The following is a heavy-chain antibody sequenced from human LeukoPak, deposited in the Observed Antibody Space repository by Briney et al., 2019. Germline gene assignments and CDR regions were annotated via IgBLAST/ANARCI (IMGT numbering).Heavy chain of an antibody. Sequence: PGGSLRLSCSASGFTFTTFAMNWVRQAPGKGPEWVSGISGSGESTYYADSVKGRFTISRDNSKNTLYLQMNSLRAEDTAVYYCAKSSYYDSSGYYREYYFDYWGQGTLVTVSS. V-gene: IGHV3-23*01. CDR2: ISGSGEST. J-gene: IGHJ4*02. CDR1: GFTFTTFA. CDR3: AKSSYYDSSGYYREYYFDY. D-gene: IGHD3-22*01.